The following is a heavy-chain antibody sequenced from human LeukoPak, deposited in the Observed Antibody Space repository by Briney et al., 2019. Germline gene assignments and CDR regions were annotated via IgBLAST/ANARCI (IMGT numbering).Heavy chain of an antibody. CDR1: GFTFSSYG. Sequence: GRSLRLSCAASGFTFSSYGMHWVRQAPGKGLEWVAVIWYDGSNKYYADSVKGRFTISRDNSKNTLYLQMNSLRAEDTAVYYCAKGQKVRGVITYYYYYGMDVWGQGTTVTVSS. D-gene: IGHD3-10*01. J-gene: IGHJ6*02. CDR2: IWYDGSNK. V-gene: IGHV3-33*06. CDR3: AKGQKVRGVITYYYYYGMDV.